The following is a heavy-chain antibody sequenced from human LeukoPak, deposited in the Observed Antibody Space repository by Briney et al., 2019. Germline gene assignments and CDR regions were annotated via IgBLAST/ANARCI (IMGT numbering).Heavy chain of an antibody. D-gene: IGHD3-22*01. J-gene: IGHJ4*02. CDR3: ARTYYYDSSGYLPFDY. CDR1: VDTFSSYA. V-gene: IGHV1-69*04. Sequence: GSSVKVSCKASVDTFSSYAISWVRQAPGQGLEWMGRIIPILGIANYTQKFQGRVTITADKSTSTAYMELSSLRSEDTAVYYCARTYYYDSSGYLPFDYWGQGTLVTVSS. CDR2: IIPILGIA.